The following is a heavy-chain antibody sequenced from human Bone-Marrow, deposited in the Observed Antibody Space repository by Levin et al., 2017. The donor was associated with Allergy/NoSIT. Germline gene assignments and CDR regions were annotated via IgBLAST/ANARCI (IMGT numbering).Heavy chain of an antibody. J-gene: IGHJ1*01. CDR1: GYTFNVFY. CDR2: MNPDSGGI. CDR3: ARDRGMTADGKGTVDH. V-gene: IGHV1-2*02. D-gene: IGHD3-10*01. Sequence: PGASVKVSCKASGYTFNVFYIHWLRQAPGQGLEWMGWMNPDSGGINYARDFQGRVTMTRDTSISTAYLDLTRLQSDDTAVYYCARDRGMTADGKGTVDHWGQGTLVTVSS.